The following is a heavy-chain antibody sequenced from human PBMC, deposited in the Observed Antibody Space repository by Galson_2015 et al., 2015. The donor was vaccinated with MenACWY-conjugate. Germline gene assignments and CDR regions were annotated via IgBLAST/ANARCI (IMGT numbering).Heavy chain of an antibody. V-gene: IGHV4-39*01. Sequence: TLSLTCTVSGGSISSSSYYWAWIRQPPGRGLEWIGTIYYSGSTYYHSSLKSRVTISVDTSQNQFSLNLSSVTAADTAMYYCARHDRTAPARSGAFDIWGRGTMVTVSS. D-gene: IGHD2-2*01. J-gene: IGHJ3*02. CDR3: ARHDRTAPARSGAFDI. CDR1: GGSISSSSYY. CDR2: IYYSGST.